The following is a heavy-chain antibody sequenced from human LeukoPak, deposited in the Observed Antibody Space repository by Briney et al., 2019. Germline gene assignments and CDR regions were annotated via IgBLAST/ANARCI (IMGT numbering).Heavy chain of an antibody. D-gene: IGHD6-13*01. CDR1: GGSISSGGYY. V-gene: IGHV4-31*03. CDR3: ASAGYSSSWYSPFGP. Sequence: SETLSLTCTVSGGSISSGGYYWSWILQHPGKGLEWIGYIYYSGSTYYNPSLNSRVTISVDTSKNQFSLKLSSVTAADTAVYYCASAGYSSSWYSPFGPWGQGTLVTVSS. CDR2: IYYSGST. J-gene: IGHJ5*02.